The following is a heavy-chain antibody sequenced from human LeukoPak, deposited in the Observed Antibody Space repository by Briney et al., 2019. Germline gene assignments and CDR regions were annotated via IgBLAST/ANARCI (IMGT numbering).Heavy chain of an antibody. CDR3: ARTRERGAAFDY. J-gene: IGHJ4*02. D-gene: IGHD3-10*01. V-gene: IGHV1-18*01. CDR1: GYTFTSYG. Sequence: ASVKVSCTASGYTFTSYGISWVRQAPGQGLEWMGWISAYNGNTNYAQKLQGRVTMTTDTSTGTAYMELRSLRSDDTAVYYCARTRERGAAFDYWGQGTLVTVSS. CDR2: ISAYNGNT.